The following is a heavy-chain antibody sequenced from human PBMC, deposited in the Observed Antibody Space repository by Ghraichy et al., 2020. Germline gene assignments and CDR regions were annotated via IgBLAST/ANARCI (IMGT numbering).Heavy chain of an antibody. CDR1: GFTFSDYY. V-gene: IGHV3-11*01. CDR2: ISSSGSTI. D-gene: IGHD3-3*01. CDR3: ARARDYDFWSGYAPPQAPYFDY. J-gene: IGHJ4*02. Sequence: GGSLRLSCAASGFTFSDYYMSWIRQAPGKGLEWVSYISSSGSTIYYADSVKGRFTISRDNAKNSLYLQMNSLRAEDTAVYYCARARDYDFWSGYAPPQAPYFDYWGQGTLVTVSS.